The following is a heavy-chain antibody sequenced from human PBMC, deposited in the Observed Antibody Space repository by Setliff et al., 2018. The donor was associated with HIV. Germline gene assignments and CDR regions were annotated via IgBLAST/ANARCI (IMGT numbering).Heavy chain of an antibody. CDR2: IFYSGST. D-gene: IGHD4-17*01. CDR3: ARGFLRSRRRWFDP. Sequence: KTSETLSLTCTVSGGSISSYYWSWIRPPPGKGLEWIGYIFYSGSTNYNPSLKRRVTISVDASKNQFSLRLSSVTAADTAVYYCARGFLRSRRRWFDPWGQGTLVTVSS. V-gene: IGHV4-59*01. J-gene: IGHJ5*02. CDR1: GGSISSYY.